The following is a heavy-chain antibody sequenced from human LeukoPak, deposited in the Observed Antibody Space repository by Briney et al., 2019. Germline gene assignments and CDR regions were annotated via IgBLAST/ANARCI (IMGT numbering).Heavy chain of an antibody. V-gene: IGHV3-53*01. Sequence: GGSLRLSCAASGFTVSSNYMSWVRQAPGKGLEWVSFIYSGGSTYYADSVKGRFTISRDNSKNTLYLQINSLRAEDTAVYYCARAGIYGGGWYHPIDYWGQGTLVTVSS. CDR3: ARAGIYGGGWYHPIDY. CDR1: GFTVSSNY. D-gene: IGHD6-19*01. CDR2: IYSGGST. J-gene: IGHJ4*02.